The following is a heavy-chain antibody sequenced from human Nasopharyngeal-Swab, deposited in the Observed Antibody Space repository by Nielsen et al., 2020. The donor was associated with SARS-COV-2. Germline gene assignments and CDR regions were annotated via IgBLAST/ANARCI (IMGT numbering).Heavy chain of an antibody. Sequence: WIRQPPGKGLGWIGSIHYSGSTYNKPSLKSRVTISVDTSKNQFSLKLSSVTAADTAVYYCARQGHGIVEPKARFDCWGQGTLVTVSS. D-gene: IGHD1-26*01. CDR3: ARQGHGIVEPKARFDC. V-gene: IGHV4-39*01. J-gene: IGHJ4*02. CDR2: IHYSGST.